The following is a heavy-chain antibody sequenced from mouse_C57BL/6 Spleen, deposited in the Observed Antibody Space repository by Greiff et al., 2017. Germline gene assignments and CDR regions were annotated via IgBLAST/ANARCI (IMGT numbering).Heavy chain of an antibody. D-gene: IGHD1-1*01. CDR1: GFTFSDYY. Sequence: EVHLVESEGGLVQPGSSMKLSCTASGFTFSDYYMAWVRQVPEKGLEWVANINYDGSSTYYLASLKSRFIISRDNAKNILYLQMSSLKSEDTATYYWARDNYGSSFDYGGQGTTLTVSS. CDR3: ARDNYGSSFDY. CDR2: INYDGSST. V-gene: IGHV5-16*01. J-gene: IGHJ2*01.